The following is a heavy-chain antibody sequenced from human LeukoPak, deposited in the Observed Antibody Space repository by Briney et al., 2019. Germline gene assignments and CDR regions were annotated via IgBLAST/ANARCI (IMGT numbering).Heavy chain of an antibody. V-gene: IGHV3-66*02. Sequence: GGSLRLSCAASGFTVSSSYMSWVRQAPGKGLEWVSVIYSGGDTHYAGSVKGRFTISRDNSVNTLYLQMNSLRTEDTAVYYCARIPSYYDFWSGYYTFNWFDPWGQGTLVTVSS. CDR1: GFTVSSSY. D-gene: IGHD3-3*01. CDR2: IYSGGDT. CDR3: ARIPSYYDFWSGYYTFNWFDP. J-gene: IGHJ5*02.